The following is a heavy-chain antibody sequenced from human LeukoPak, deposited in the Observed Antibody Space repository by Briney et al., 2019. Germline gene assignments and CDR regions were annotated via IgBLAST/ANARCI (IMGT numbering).Heavy chain of an antibody. CDR2: ISAYNGNT. V-gene: IGHV1-18*04. CDR3: ARDSSSLGEASDY. Sequence: ASVNVSCKASGYTFTSYGISWVRQAPGQGLEWMGWISAYNGNTNYAQKFQGRVTMTRDTSISTAYMELSRLRSDDTAVYYCARDSSSLGEASDYWGQGTLVTVSS. D-gene: IGHD6-13*01. J-gene: IGHJ4*02. CDR1: GYTFTSYG.